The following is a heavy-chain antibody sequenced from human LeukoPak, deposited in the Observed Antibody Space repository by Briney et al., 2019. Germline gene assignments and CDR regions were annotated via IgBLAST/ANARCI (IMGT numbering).Heavy chain of an antibody. CDR2: ISSSSSYI. CDR3: ARVSSSRMYHYYYYYMDV. CDR1: GFTFSSYS. V-gene: IGHV3-21*01. D-gene: IGHD6-13*01. J-gene: IGHJ6*03. Sequence: PGGSLRLSCAASGFTFSSYSMNWVRQAPGKGREWVASISSSSSYIYYADSVKGRFTISRDNAKNSLYLQMNSLRAEDTAVYYCARVSSSRMYHYYYYYMDVWGKGTTVTVSS.